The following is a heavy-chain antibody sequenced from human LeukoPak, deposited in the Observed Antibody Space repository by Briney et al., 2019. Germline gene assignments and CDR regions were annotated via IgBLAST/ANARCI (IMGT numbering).Heavy chain of an antibody. CDR1: GFIFSDYA. J-gene: IGHJ4*02. CDR2: ISTDGTGT. V-gene: IGHV3-64*02. D-gene: IGHD2-15*01. CDR3: ATYSDSCYKY. Sequence: GGSLRLSCAASGFIFSDYAMHWVRQAPGKGLEYVSAISTDGTGTYYAASVRGRFTISRDNSKNTLYLQMGSLRAEDMAVYYCATYSDSCYKYWGQGTLVTVSA.